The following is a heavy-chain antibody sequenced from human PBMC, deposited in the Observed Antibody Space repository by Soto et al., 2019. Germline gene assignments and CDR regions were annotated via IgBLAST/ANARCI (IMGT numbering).Heavy chain of an antibody. CDR2: ISSSSRYI. CDR3: ARVGYSSGWLPDY. J-gene: IGHJ4*02. CDR1: GFTFSSYS. D-gene: IGHD6-19*01. V-gene: IGHV3-21*01. Sequence: EVQLVESGGGLVKPGGSLRLSCAASGFTFSSYSMKWVRQAPGKGLEWVSLISSSSRYIYYADSLKGRFTISRDNAKNSLYLQMNSLRAEDTAVYYCARVGYSSGWLPDYWGQGTLVTVSS.